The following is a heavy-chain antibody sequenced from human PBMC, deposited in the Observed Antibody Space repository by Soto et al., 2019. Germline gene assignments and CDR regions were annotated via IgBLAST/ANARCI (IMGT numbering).Heavy chain of an antibody. CDR3: AKDRRAVGANYYYYYYMDV. CDR1: GFTFSSYA. CDR2: ISGSGGST. J-gene: IGHJ6*03. D-gene: IGHD6-19*01. Sequence: GGSLRLSCAASGFTFSSYAMSWVRQAPGKGLEWVSAISGSGGSTYYADSVKGRFTISRDNSKNTLYLQMNSLRAEDTAVYYCAKDRRAVGANYYYYYYMDVWGKGTTVTVSS. V-gene: IGHV3-23*01.